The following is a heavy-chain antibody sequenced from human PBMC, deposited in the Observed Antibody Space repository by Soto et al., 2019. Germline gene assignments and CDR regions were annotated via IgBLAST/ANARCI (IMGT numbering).Heavy chain of an antibody. CDR1: GYSFTSYW. CDR2: IYPGDSDT. J-gene: IGHJ6*02. Sequence: PGESLKISCKGSGYSFTSYWIGWVRQMPGKGLEWMGIIYPGDSDTRYSLSFQGQVTISADKSISTAYLQWSSLKASDTAMYYCAGGYSYGSYYYYGMDVWGQGTTVTVSS. CDR3: AGGYSYGSYYYYGMDV. D-gene: IGHD5-18*01. V-gene: IGHV5-51*01.